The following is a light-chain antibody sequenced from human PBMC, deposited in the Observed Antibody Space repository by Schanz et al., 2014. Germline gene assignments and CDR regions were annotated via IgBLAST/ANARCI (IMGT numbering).Light chain of an antibody. V-gene: IGLV2-14*03. CDR1: SSDIGGYNY. Sequence: QSVLTQPASVSGSPGQSITISCTGTSSDIGGYNYVSWYQQHPGKAPKLMIYDVSNRPSGVSNRFSGSKSGNTASLTISGLQAEDEADYYCSSYTSIGTRVFGGGTKVTVL. J-gene: IGLJ3*02. CDR3: SSYTSIGTRV. CDR2: DVS.